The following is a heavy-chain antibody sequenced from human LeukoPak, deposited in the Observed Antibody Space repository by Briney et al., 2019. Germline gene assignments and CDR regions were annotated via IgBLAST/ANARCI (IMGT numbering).Heavy chain of an antibody. J-gene: IGHJ4*02. D-gene: IGHD2-15*01. CDR1: GGSISSRNHY. Sequence: SETLSLTCTVSGGSISSRNHYWGWIRQPPGKGLEWIGSMYFSGNTYYNPSLKSRVTISVDTSKNQFSLKLSSVTAADTAVYYCARHVVAATLGDFGYWGQGTLVTVSS. CDR2: MYFSGNT. V-gene: IGHV4-39*01. CDR3: ARHVVAATLGDFGY.